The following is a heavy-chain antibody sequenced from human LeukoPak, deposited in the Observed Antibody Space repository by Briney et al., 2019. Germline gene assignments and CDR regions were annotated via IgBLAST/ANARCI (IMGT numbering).Heavy chain of an antibody. J-gene: IGHJ4*02. Sequence: GGSLRLSCAASGFTFSSYDMHWFRQATGKGLEWVSAIGTAGDTYYPGPVKGRFTISRENAKNSLYLQMNSLRAGDTAVYYCARGRSVSSSGYGEYYFDYWGQGTLVTVSS. CDR3: ARGRSVSSSGYGEYYFDY. CDR1: GFTFSSYD. D-gene: IGHD5-12*01. V-gene: IGHV3-13*04. CDR2: IGTAGDT.